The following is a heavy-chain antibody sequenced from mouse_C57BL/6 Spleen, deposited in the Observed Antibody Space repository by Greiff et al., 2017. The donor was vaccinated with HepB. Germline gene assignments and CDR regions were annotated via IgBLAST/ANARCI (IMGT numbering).Heavy chain of an antibody. CDR2: IYPRSGNT. CDR1: GYTFTSYG. D-gene: IGHD1-1*01. Sequence: QVQLQQSGAELARPGASVKLSCKASGYTFTSYGISWVKQRTGQGLEWIGEIYPRSGNTYYNEKFKGKATLTADKSSSTAYMELRSLTSEDSAVYFCARSPVTTVVATGGFYYAMDYWGQGTSVTVSS. CDR3: ARSPVTTVVATGGFYYAMDY. V-gene: IGHV1-81*01. J-gene: IGHJ4*01.